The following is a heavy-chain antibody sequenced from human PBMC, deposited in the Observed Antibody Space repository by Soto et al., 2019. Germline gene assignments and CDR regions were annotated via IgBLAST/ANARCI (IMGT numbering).Heavy chain of an antibody. V-gene: IGHV1-8*01. Sequence: ASVKVSCKASGYTFTSYDINWVRQATGQGLEWMGWMNPNSGNTGYAQKFQGRVTMTRNTSISTAYMELSSLRSEDTAVYYCASGGDSSVYDIPGNWFDPFGQGTLVAFSS. CDR2: MNPNSGNT. CDR1: GYTFTSYD. J-gene: IGHJ5*02. D-gene: IGHD3-22*01. CDR3: ASGGDSSVYDIPGNWFDP.